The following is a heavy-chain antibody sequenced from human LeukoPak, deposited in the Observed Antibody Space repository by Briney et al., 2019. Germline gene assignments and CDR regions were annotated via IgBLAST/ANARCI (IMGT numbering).Heavy chain of an antibody. CDR1: GGSFSGYY. V-gene: IGHV4-34*01. D-gene: IGHD6-13*01. Sequence: SETLSLTCAVYGGSFSGYYWSWIRQPPGKGLEWIGEINHSGSTNYNPPLKSRVTISVDTSKNQFSLKLSSVTAADTAVYYCARAPRAAAGRPFDYWGQGTLVTVSS. CDR2: INHSGST. J-gene: IGHJ4*02. CDR3: ARAPRAAAGRPFDY.